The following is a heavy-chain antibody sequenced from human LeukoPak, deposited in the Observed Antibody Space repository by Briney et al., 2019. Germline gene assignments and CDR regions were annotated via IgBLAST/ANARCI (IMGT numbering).Heavy chain of an antibody. CDR1: GFTFSSYW. Sequence: GGSLRLSCAASGFTFSSYWMNWVRQAPGKGLEWVANIKQDGSEKYYVDSVKGRFTISRDNAKNSLYLQMNSLRAEDTAVYYCASHPPELRGPLDYWGQGTLVTVSS. CDR2: IKQDGSEK. D-gene: IGHD1-7*01. J-gene: IGHJ4*02. V-gene: IGHV3-7*01. CDR3: ASHPPELRGPLDY.